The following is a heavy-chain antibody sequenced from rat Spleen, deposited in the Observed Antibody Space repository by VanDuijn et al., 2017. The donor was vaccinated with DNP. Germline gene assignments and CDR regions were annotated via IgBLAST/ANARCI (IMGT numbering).Heavy chain of an antibody. CDR1: GYSIPSSYR. Sequence: EVQLQESGPGLVKPSQSLSLTCSVTGYSIPSSYRWNWIRKFPGNKLEWMGYINSAGSTNYNPSLKSRISITRDTSKNQFFLHLNSVTTEDTATYYCATIIRGDYWGQGVMVTVSS. V-gene: IGHV3-3*01. D-gene: IGHD4-3*01. CDR2: INSAGST. J-gene: IGHJ2*01. CDR3: ATIIRGDY.